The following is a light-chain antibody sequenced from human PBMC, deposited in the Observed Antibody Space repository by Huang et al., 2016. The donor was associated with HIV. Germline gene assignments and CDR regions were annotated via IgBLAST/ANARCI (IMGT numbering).Light chain of an antibody. CDR1: QNIDSN. CDR3: QRYNGWPPYT. V-gene: IGKV3-15*01. CDR2: VAS. Sequence: EIVMTQSPVTLSVSPGERATLSCRASQNIDSNLAWYQQKSGQAPRLLIDVASTRATGIPARFSGSGSGTEFTLTISRLQSEDFVVYYCQRYNGWPPYTFGQGTKLEIK. J-gene: IGKJ2*01.